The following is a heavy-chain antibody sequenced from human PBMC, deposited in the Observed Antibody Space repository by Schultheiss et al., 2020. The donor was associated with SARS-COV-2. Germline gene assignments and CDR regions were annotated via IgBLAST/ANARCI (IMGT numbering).Heavy chain of an antibody. J-gene: IGHJ6*02. D-gene: IGHD1-26*01. Sequence: SQTLSLTCAVSGYSISSGYYWGWIRQPPGKGLEWIGSIYYSGSTYYNPSLKSRVTISVDTSKNQFSLKLSSVTAADTAVYYCARVVGGPTFEAFFGMDVWGQGTTVTVSS. CDR2: IYYSGST. V-gene: IGHV4-38-2*01. CDR1: GYSISSGYY. CDR3: ARVVGGPTFEAFFGMDV.